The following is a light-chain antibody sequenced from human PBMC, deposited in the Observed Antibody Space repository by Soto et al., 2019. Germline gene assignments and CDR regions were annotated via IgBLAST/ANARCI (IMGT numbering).Light chain of an antibody. CDR3: QVWDSSSDHPAV. V-gene: IGLV3-21*02. J-gene: IGLJ1*01. CDR2: DDS. CDR1: NIGSKS. Sequence: SYELTQPPSVSVAPGQTARTTCGGNNIGSKSVHWYQQKPGQAPVLVVYDDSDRPSGIPERFSGSNSGNTATLTISRVEAGDEAGYYCQVWDSSSDHPAVFGTGTKVTVL.